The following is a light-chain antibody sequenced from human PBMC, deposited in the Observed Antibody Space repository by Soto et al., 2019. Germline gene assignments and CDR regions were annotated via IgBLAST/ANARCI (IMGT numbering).Light chain of an antibody. J-gene: IGLJ1*01. CDR1: NSDVGGYDY. CDR3: NSYTTTSTLYV. Sequence: QSVLTQPASVSGSPGQSITISCTETNSDVGGYDYVTWYQHHPGKAPKLIIYAVSNRPSGVSNRFSGSKSGNTASLTISGLQAEDEADYYCNSYTTTSTLYVFGTGTKLTVL. CDR2: AVS. V-gene: IGLV2-14*01.